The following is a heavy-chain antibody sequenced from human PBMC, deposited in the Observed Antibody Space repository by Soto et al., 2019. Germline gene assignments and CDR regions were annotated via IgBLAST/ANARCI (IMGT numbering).Heavy chain of an antibody. V-gene: IGHV4-34*01. CDR2: INLSGGT. CDR3: ARVLVTYGGILVPYNWFDA. CDR1: GDSFSTAH. D-gene: IGHD3-16*01. J-gene: IGHJ5*02. Sequence: SETLSLTCAVYGDSFSTAHWAWIRQPPGKGLEWIGEINLSGGTNYSPSLKSRITISVDTAKNQFSLKLTSVTAADTAIYYCARVLVTYGGILVPYNWFDAWGQGNRVTVSS.